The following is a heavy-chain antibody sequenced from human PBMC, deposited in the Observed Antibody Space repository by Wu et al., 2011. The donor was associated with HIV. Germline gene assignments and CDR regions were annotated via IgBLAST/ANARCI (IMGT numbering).Heavy chain of an antibody. Sequence: QVQLVQSGAEVKKPGSSVKVSCKASGGTFSKYTISWVRQAPGQGLEWMGGIIPIFGTAKYAQKFQGRVTISADKSTSTAYIEVRSLRSEDTAVYYCARASSLYRDSPNFASWGQGTLVTVSS. D-gene: IGHD2-21*01. V-gene: IGHV1-69*14. J-gene: IGHJ4*02. CDR2: IIPIFGTA. CDR3: ARASSLYRDSPNFAS. CDR1: GGTFSKYT.